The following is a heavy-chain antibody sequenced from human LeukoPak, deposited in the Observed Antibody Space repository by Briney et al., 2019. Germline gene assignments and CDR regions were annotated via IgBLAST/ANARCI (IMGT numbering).Heavy chain of an antibody. D-gene: IGHD6-13*01. V-gene: IGHV3-30*18. Sequence: PGRSLRLSCAASGFTFSSYGMHWVRQAPGKGLEWVAVISYDGSNKYYADSVKGRFTISRDNSKNTLYLQMNSLRAEDTAVYYCAKTIRSIAAAGIQVDYWGQGTLVTVSS. J-gene: IGHJ4*02. CDR3: AKTIRSIAAAGIQVDY. CDR2: ISYDGSNK. CDR1: GFTFSSYG.